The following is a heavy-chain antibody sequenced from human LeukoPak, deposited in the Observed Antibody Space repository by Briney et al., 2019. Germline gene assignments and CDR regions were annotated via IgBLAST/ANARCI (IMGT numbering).Heavy chain of an antibody. CDR2: FDPEDGET. Sequence: GASVKVSCKVSGYNLTELSMHWVRQAPGKGLEWMGVFDPEDGETIYAQKFQGRVTMTEDTSTDTAYMELSSLRSEDTAVYYCATYFQWFAAPNWFDPWGQGTLVTVSS. J-gene: IGHJ5*02. D-gene: IGHD3-9*01. CDR3: ATYFQWFAAPNWFDP. CDR1: GYNLTELS. V-gene: IGHV1-24*01.